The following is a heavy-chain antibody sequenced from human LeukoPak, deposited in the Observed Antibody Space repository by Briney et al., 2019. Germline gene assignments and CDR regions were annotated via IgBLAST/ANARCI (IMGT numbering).Heavy chain of an antibody. CDR1: GFTFSSYA. CDR3: AKKDSVHGVTYYYDSSGYLDY. D-gene: IGHD3-22*01. CDR2: ISGSGGST. Sequence: HPGGSLRLSCAASGFTFSSYAMSWVRQAPGKGLEWVSAISGSGGSTYYADSVKGRFTISRDNSKNTLYLQMNSLRAEDTAVYYCAKKDSVHGVTYYYDSSGYLDYWGQGTLVTVSS. J-gene: IGHJ4*02. V-gene: IGHV3-23*01.